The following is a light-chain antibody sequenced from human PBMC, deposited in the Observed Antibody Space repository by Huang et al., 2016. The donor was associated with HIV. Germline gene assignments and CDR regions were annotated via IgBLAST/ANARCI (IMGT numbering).Light chain of an antibody. V-gene: IGKV3-20*01. CDR1: QSVTNNY. Sequence: EIVLTQSPGTLSLSPGERATLSCRASQSVTNNYLAWYQQKPGQAPRLLIYGAYSRATGVPDRVSGSGSGTDFTLTISRLEPEDFAVYYCQQYDTSPPITFGPGTKVDVK. CDR3: QQYDTSPPIT. CDR2: GAY. J-gene: IGKJ3*01.